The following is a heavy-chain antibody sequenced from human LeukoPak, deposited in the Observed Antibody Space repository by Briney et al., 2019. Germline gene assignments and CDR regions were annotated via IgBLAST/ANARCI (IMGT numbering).Heavy chain of an antibody. D-gene: IGHD5-18*01. V-gene: IGHV3-30*01. CDR1: GFIFSSYA. CDR3: ARAWRGYSYGFLFDY. Sequence: GRSLRLSCAASGFIFSSYAMHWVREAPDKGLEWVAVISHDESDKYYADSVKGRFTISRDNSKKTLYLQMNSLRAEDTAVYYCARAWRGYSYGFLFDYWGQGTLVTVSS. CDR2: ISHDESDK. J-gene: IGHJ4*02.